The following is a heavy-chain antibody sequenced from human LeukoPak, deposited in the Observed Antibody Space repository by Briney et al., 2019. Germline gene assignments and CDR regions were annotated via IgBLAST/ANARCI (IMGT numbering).Heavy chain of an antibody. CDR3: AREMAQSLYDFWSGYPFDP. V-gene: IGHV1-8*03. CDR1: GYTFTSYD. J-gene: IGHJ5*02. CDR2: MNPNSGNT. Sequence: GASVKVSCKXSGYTFTSYDINWVRQATGQGLEWMGWMNPNSGNTGYAQKFQGRVTITRNTSISTAYMELSSLRSEDTAVYYCAREMAQSLYDFWSGYPFDPWGQGTLVTVSS. D-gene: IGHD3-3*01.